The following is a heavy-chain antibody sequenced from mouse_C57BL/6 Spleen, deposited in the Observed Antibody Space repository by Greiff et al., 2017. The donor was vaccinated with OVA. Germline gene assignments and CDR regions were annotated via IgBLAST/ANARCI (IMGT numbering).Heavy chain of an antibody. J-gene: IGHJ3*01. Sequence: EVMLVESGGGLVQPGGSMKLSCVASGFTFSNYWMNWVRQSPEKGLEWVAQIRLKSDNYATHYAESVKGRFTISRDDSKSSVYLQMNNLRAEDTGIYYCTEDYDGGRGAYWGQGTLVTVSA. V-gene: IGHV6-3*01. CDR3: TEDYDGGRGAY. CDR1: GFTFSNYW. CDR2: IRLKSDNYAT. D-gene: IGHD2-4*01.